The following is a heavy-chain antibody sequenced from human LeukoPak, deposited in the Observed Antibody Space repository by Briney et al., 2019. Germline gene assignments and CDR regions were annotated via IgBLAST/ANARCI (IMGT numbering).Heavy chain of an antibody. CDR1: GGSISSGGYY. CDR3: ATARRDGYNYVDYYGMDV. J-gene: IGHJ6*02. Sequence: SQTLSLTCIVSGGSISSGGYYWSWIRQPPGKGLEWIGYIYHSGSTYYNPSLKSRVTISVDRSKNQFSLKLSSVTAADTAVYYCATARRDGYNYVDYYGMDVWGQGTTVTVSS. V-gene: IGHV4-30-2*02. CDR2: IYHSGST. D-gene: IGHD5-24*01.